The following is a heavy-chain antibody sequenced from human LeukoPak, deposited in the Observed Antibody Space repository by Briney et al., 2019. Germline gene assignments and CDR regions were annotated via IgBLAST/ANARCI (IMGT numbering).Heavy chain of an antibody. CDR1: GYTFTDFY. CDR2: INPNSGDT. CDR3: VYKYCDGGRCYFDS. Sequence: ASVKVSCKASGYTFTDFYMHWVRQAPGQGLEWMGRINPNSGDTDFAQKFQGRVTMTRDTSINTAYMDLSRLRSDDTAVYYCVYKYCDGGRCYFDSWGQGTLVTASS. J-gene: IGHJ4*02. D-gene: IGHD2-21*01. V-gene: IGHV1-2*06.